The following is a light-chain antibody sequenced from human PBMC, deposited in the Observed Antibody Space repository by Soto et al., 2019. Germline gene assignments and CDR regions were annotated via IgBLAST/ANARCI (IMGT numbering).Light chain of an antibody. CDR2: DVS. V-gene: IGLV2-14*01. CDR1: SSDVGDYNY. Sequence: QSVLTQPASVSGSPGQSIIISCTGTSSDVGDYNYVSWYQQHPGKAPKLMIYDVSNRPSGVSDRFSGSKSGITASLTISGLQAEDEADYYCSSYTSSSTLGVFGGGTKLTVL. CDR3: SSYTSSSTLGV. J-gene: IGLJ3*02.